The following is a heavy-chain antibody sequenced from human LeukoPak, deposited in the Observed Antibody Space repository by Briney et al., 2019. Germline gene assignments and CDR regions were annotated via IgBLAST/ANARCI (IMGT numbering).Heavy chain of an antibody. D-gene: IGHD3-10*01. CDR3: ARGYGSGSYFHY. V-gene: IGHV4-4*07. CDR1: GGSISSYY. J-gene: IGHJ4*02. Sequence: KPSETLSLTCTVSGGSISSYYWSWIRQPAGKALEWIGRIYTSGSTNYNPSLKSRVTMSVDTSKNQFSLKLRSVIAADTAVYYCARGYGSGSYFHYWGQGTLVTVSS. CDR2: IYTSGST.